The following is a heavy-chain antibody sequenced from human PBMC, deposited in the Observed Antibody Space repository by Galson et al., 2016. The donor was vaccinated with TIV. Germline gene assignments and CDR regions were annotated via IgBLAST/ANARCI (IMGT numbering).Heavy chain of an antibody. Sequence: SLRLSCAASGFTFSSYWISWVRQAPGKGLEWVANIKHNGYEKYYVESVRGRFTISRDNAENSLYLLQMNSLRAEDTAAYYCARELRQDAFDIWGQGTMVTVSS. V-gene: IGHV3-7*01. CDR3: ARELRQDAFDI. CDR2: IKHNGYEK. J-gene: IGHJ3*02. CDR1: GFTFSSYW. D-gene: IGHD6-25*01.